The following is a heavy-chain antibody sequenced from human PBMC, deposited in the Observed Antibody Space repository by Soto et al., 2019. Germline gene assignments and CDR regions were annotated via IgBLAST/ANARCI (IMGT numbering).Heavy chain of an antibody. CDR1: GYTFTSYG. Sequence: ASVKVSCKASGYTFTSYGISWVRQAPGQGLEWMGWISAYNGNTNYAQKLQGRVTMTTDTSTSTAYMELNSLKTEDTAVYYCTTDTAWVTPGYWGQGTLVTVSS. J-gene: IGHJ4*02. CDR2: ISAYNGNT. D-gene: IGHD2-21*02. CDR3: TTDTAWVTPGY. V-gene: IGHV1-18*01.